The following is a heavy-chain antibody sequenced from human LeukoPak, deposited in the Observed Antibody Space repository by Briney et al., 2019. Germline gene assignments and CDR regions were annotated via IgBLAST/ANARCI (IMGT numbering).Heavy chain of an antibody. CDR3: ARELPRIGGQTDASDI. CDR2: SKNDGSST. CDR1: GFTSSGDW. Sequence: GESLRLSCAVSGFTSSGDWMHWVHQAPGKGLVWVSRSKNDGSSTSDADSVKGRFTISRDNAKNTLYLQMNSLRAEDTAVYYCARELPRIGGQTDASDIWGQGTMVTVS. D-gene: IGHD3-16*01. J-gene: IGHJ3*02. V-gene: IGHV3-74*01.